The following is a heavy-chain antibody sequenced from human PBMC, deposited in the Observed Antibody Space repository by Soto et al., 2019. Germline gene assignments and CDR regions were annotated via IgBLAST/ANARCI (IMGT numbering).Heavy chain of an antibody. J-gene: IGHJ6*02. Sequence: QVQLQESGPGLVKPSETLSLTCTVSGGSISSYYWSWIRQPPGKGLEWIGYIYYSGSTNYNPSLKSRLTISVDTSKNQFSLKLSSVTAADTAVYYCARYFTYSSSWDYYYGMDVWGQGTTVTVSS. CDR1: GGSISSYY. CDR3: ARYFTYSSSWDYYYGMDV. D-gene: IGHD6-13*01. CDR2: IYYSGST. V-gene: IGHV4-59*01.